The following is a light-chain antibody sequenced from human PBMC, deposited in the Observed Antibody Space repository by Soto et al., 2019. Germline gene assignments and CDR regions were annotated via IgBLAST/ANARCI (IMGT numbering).Light chain of an antibody. J-gene: IGLJ2*01. CDR1: SSNIGGTNY. CDR2: KND. V-gene: IGLV1-47*01. Sequence: QLVLTQPPSASGTPGQRVTISCSGSSSNIGGTNYVYWYQQLPGTAPKLLIYKNDQRPSGVPDRFSGSKSGTSASLAISGLRSEDEAEYYCGTWDDRLSGPVFGGGTKLTVL. CDR3: GTWDDRLSGPV.